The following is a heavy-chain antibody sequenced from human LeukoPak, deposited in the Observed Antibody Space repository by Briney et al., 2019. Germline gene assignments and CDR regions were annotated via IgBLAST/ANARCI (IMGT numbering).Heavy chain of an antibody. J-gene: IGHJ4*02. Sequence: GGSLRLSCAASGFAFSSFVMVWVRQAPGKGLEWVSAISGGGDATNYADSVKGRFTISRDNSKNTVSLQMNSLRDDDTAVYYCVQDWAWGAFAYWGQGTLVTVSS. CDR1: GFAFSSFV. CDR3: VQDWAWGAFAY. V-gene: IGHV3-23*01. CDR2: ISGGGDAT. D-gene: IGHD7-27*01.